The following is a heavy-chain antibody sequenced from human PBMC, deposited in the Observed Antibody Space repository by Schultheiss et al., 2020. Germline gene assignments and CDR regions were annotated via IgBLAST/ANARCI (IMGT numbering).Heavy chain of an antibody. CDR2: MSSSSSVI. CDR3: ARAGILTTRFYGMDV. J-gene: IGHJ6*02. D-gene: IGHD1-1*01. Sequence: GESLKISCVASGFIFDDYYMSWVRQAPGKGLEWLSYMSSSSSVIYYADSVKGRFTISRDNTKNSLYLQMNSLRVDDTAIYYCARAGILTTRFYGMDVWGQGTTVTVSS. V-gene: IGHV3-11*01. CDR1: GFIFDDYY.